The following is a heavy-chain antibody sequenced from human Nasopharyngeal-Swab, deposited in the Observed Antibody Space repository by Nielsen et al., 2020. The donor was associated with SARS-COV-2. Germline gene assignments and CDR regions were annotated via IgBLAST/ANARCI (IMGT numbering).Heavy chain of an antibody. CDR1: RFTFSRGR. CDR3: ASLRADTPDFAY. D-gene: IGHD2-15*01. V-gene: IGHV3-30*03. Sequence: SCVGYRFTFSRGRMDWVGKACGKGLEWVTVISSDGSDKQYVDSVKGRFTISRDNSKNTLYLQVKSLRADDTGVYYCASLRADTPDFAYLGQGTLVTVSS. CDR2: ISSDGSDK. J-gene: IGHJ4*02.